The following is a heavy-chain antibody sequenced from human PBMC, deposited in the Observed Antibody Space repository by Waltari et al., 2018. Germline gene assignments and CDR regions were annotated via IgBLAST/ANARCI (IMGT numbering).Heavy chain of an antibody. CDR2: IFHTGST. J-gene: IGHJ4*02. D-gene: IGHD3-3*01. Sequence: QVQLQESGPGLVKPSGTLSLTCAVSGGSFSSNYWWNWVRQPPGKGLEWIGEIFHTGSTNYNPSLNSRVTISVDKSKSHFSLNLSSVTAADTAVYYCARVHLNGFYKLVFDYWGQGALVTVSS. V-gene: IGHV4-4*02. CDR3: ARVHLNGFYKLVFDY. CDR1: GGSFSSNYW.